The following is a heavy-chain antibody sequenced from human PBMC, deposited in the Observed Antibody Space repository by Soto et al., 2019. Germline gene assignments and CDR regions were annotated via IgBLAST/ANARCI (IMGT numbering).Heavy chain of an antibody. CDR3: ARVGLKFLLGGEFFQV. V-gene: IGHV3-48*01. D-gene: IGHD3-16*01. CDR2: ISSNSDTV. J-gene: IGHJ1*01. Sequence: ESGGGLVQPGGSLRLSCTASGFTLSSYSMNWVRQAPGKGPEWVSHISSNSDTVDYADSVKGRFTISRANARNSLSLQMNSLRAEDTAVYYGARVGLKFLLGGEFFQVWGQGTLVTVSS. CDR1: GFTLSSYS.